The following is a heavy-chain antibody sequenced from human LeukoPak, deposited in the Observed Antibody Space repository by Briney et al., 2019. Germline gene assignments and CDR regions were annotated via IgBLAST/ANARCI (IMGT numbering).Heavy chain of an antibody. D-gene: IGHD2-2*01. CDR2: ISAYNGNT. J-gene: IGHJ4*02. V-gene: IGHV1-18*01. CDR3: ARAHPRVPAAKLADY. CDR1: GYTFHSYG. Sequence: ASVKVSCKASGYTFHSYGISWVRQAPGQGLEYMGWISAYNGNTNYAQRLQGRVTLTTDTSTNTAYMDLRSLKSDDTAVYYCARAHPRVPAAKLADYWGQGTLVTVSS.